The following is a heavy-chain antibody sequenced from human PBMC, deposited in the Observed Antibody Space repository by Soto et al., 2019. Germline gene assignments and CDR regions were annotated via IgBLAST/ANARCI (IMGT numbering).Heavy chain of an antibody. CDR3: AREEYRQVDH. Sequence: QVQLVQSGTEVKKPGASVKVSCKASGYTFTNYGITWVRPAPGQGLEWMGRISTNSGHTDYAQKFRGRVTMTTDRSTTTAYMDLRSLRSDETAVYYCAREEYRQVDHWWQGTLVTVSS. CDR1: GYTFTNYG. V-gene: IGHV1-18*04. J-gene: IGHJ5*02. D-gene: IGHD3-16*02. CDR2: ISTNSGHT.